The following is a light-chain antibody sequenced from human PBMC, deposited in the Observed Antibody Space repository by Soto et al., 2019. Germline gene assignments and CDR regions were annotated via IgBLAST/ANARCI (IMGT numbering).Light chain of an antibody. CDR1: SSDVGGYNY. J-gene: IGLJ2*01. CDR2: AVN. Sequence: QSVLTQPASVSGSPGQSITISCTGTSSDVGGYNYVSWYQQHPGKAPTLLVYAVNKRPSWVSNRFSGSKSGNTASLTISGLQTEDEADYYCCSYPGTGTLALFGGGTKVTVL. V-gene: IGLV2-14*01. CDR3: CSYPGTGTLAL.